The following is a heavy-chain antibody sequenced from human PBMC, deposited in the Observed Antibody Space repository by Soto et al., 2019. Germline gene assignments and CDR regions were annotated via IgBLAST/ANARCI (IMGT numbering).Heavy chain of an antibody. CDR2: IIANGGT. V-gene: IGHV3-23*01. CDR1: GFTFNHYA. Sequence: VQVLESGGGLVQRGGSLRLSCAASGFTFNHYAMSWVRQAPGKGLEWVSIIIANGGTFYADSVEGRFTISRDNSKNTVYLQMSSLRVEDTAIYYCAKDYTVAADPSSVILFDYWGQGALVTVSS. D-gene: IGHD2-15*01. CDR3: AKDYTVAADPSSVILFDY. J-gene: IGHJ4*02.